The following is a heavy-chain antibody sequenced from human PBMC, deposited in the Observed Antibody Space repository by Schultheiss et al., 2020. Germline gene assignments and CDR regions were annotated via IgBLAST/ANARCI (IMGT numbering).Heavy chain of an antibody. CDR2: ISGSGGST. CDR1: GFTFSSYA. D-gene: IGHD6-13*01. V-gene: IGHV3-23*01. Sequence: GGSLRLSCAASGFTFSSYAMSWVRQAPGKGLEWVSAISGSGGSTYYADSVKGRFTISRDNSKNTLYLQMNSLRAEDTAVYYCARVMYSSSWYGGYYYYYMDVWGKGTTVTVSS. J-gene: IGHJ6*03. CDR3: ARVMYSSSWYGGYYYYYMDV.